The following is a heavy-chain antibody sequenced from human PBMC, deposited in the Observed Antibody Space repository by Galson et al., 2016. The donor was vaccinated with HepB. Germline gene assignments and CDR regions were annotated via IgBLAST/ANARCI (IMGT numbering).Heavy chain of an antibody. CDR1: GFSFGSYW. Sequence: SLRLSCAGSGFSFGSYWMSWVRQSPGKGLEWVANIKPDGSEKYYADSVEGRFTISRDNAKNSLYLQMYSLRAEDTALYYCTRDGTLRPLGYWGQGTLVTVSS. CDR2: IKPDGSEK. J-gene: IGHJ4*02. CDR3: TRDGTLRPLGY. D-gene: IGHD3-22*01. V-gene: IGHV3-7*03.